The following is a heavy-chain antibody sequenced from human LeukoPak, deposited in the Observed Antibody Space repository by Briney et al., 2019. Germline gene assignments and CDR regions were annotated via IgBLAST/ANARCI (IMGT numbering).Heavy chain of an antibody. CDR1: GFTFNNYA. Sequence: GGSLRLSCAASGFTFNNYAMSWVRQAPGKGLEWVSAISGSGGSTYYADSVKGRLTISRDNSKNTLYLQMNSLRAEDTAVYYCAKDLVGLSGSYKGDYWGQGTLVTVSS. CDR2: ISGSGGST. J-gene: IGHJ4*02. CDR3: AKDLVGLSGSYKGDY. V-gene: IGHV3-23*01. D-gene: IGHD3-10*01.